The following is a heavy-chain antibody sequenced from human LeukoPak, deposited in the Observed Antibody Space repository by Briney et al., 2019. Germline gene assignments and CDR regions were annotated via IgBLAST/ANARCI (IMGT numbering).Heavy chain of an antibody. CDR2: IYSGGST. Sequence: GGSLRLSCAASGFTVSSNYMSWVRQAPGKGLEWVSVIYSGGSTYYADSVKGRFTISRDNSKNTLYLQMNSLRAEDRAVYYCARGSVLWWNFDYWGQGTLVTVSS. CDR3: ARGSVLWWNFDY. J-gene: IGHJ4*02. V-gene: IGHV3-53*01. D-gene: IGHD2-21*01. CDR1: GFTVSSNY.